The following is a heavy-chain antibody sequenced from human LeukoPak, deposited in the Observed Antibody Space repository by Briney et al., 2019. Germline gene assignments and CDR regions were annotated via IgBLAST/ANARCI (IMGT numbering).Heavy chain of an antibody. D-gene: IGHD2-8*01. J-gene: IGHJ4*02. Sequence: SETLSLTCTVSGGSISSSSYYWGWIRQPPGKGLEWIGSSYYSGSTYYNPSLKSRVTISVDTSKNQFSLKLSSVTAADTAVYYCARSDSYCTNGVCSGQVDYWGQGTLVTVSS. CDR2: SYYSGST. CDR3: ARSDSYCTNGVCSGQVDY. CDR1: GGSISSSSYY. V-gene: IGHV4-39*07.